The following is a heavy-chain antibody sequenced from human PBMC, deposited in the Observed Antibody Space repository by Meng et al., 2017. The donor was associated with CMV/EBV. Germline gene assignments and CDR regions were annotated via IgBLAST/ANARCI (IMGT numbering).Heavy chain of an antibody. CDR1: GGTFSSYA. V-gene: IGHV1-69*05. CDR3: ARDFVPHTAMVTDPWYFDL. CDR2: IIPIFGTA. J-gene: IGHJ2*01. D-gene: IGHD5-18*01. Sequence: SVKVSCKASGGTFSSYAISWVRQAPGQGLEWMGGIIPIFGTANYAQKFQGRVTITTDKSTSTAYMELSSLRSEDTAVYYCARDFVPHTAMVTDPWYFDLWGRGTLVTVSS.